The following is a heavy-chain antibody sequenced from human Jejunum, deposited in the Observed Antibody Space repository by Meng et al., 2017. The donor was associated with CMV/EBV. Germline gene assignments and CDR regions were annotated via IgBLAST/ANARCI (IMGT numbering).Heavy chain of an antibody. CDR2: ITPFHGSA. D-gene: IGHD3/OR15-3a*01. V-gene: IGHV1-69*05. CDR1: PFENYV. J-gene: IGHJ4*02. CDR3: VREAWTPRSGRLYYFDL. Sequence: PFENYVINRVRQAPGQGLEWMGGITPFHGSADYAQRFQGRVTISTTQSRSTVYMDLRSLRSGDTAVYYCVREAWTPRSGRLYYFDLWGQGTLVTVSS.